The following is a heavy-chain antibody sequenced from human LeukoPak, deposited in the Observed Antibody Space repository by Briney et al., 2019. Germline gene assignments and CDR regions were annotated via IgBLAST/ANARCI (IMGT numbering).Heavy chain of an antibody. Sequence: GGSLRLSCAASGFTFSSYAMSWVRQAPGKGLEWVAVISYDGSNKYYADSVKGRFTISRDNSKNTLYLQMNSLRAEDTAVYYCARDSSGWYGDYWGQGTLVTVSS. V-gene: IGHV3-30-3*01. CDR3: ARDSSGWYGDY. CDR2: ISYDGSNK. CDR1: GFTFSSYA. D-gene: IGHD6-19*01. J-gene: IGHJ4*02.